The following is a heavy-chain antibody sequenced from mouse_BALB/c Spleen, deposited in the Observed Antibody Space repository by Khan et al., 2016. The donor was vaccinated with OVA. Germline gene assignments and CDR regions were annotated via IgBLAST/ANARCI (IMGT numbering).Heavy chain of an antibody. D-gene: IGHD4-1*01. V-gene: IGHV5-6*01. Sequence: EVELVESGGDLVKPGGSLKLSCAASGFTFSSYSMSWVRQTPDKRLEWVASISSGGDYTYYPDSVKGRFTISRDNAKNTLYLQMSDLKSEDTAMYYCAKHLTGSFAYWGQGTLVTVSA. CDR1: GFTFSSYS. CDR3: AKHLTGSFAY. J-gene: IGHJ3*01. CDR2: ISSGGDYT.